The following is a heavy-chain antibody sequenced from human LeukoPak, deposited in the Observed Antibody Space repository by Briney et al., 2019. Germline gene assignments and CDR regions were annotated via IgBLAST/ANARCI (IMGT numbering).Heavy chain of an antibody. CDR3: ARLVAAAPYYGMDV. CDR1: RGSISSSSYY. V-gene: IGHV4-39*01. J-gene: IGHJ6*02. CDR2: IYYSGST. Sequence: SETLSLTCTVSRGSISSSSYYWGWIRQPPGKGLEWIGSIYYSGSTYYNPSLKSRVTISVDTSKNQFSLKLSSVTAADTAVYYCARLVAAAPYYGMDVWGQGTTVTVSS. D-gene: IGHD6-13*01.